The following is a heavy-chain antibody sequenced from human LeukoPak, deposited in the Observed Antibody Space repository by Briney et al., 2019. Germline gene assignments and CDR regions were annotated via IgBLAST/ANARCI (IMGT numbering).Heavy chain of an antibody. V-gene: IGHV1-69*05. Sequence: SVKVSCKTSGGTFNNSAIRWVRQAPGQGLEWLGGIMPLFGTAGYAQKFQGRVTITKDESTRTVYLELTSLTSDDTAVYYCAREFHGYYGSGWFDPSGEGTLVSVSS. CDR2: IMPLFGTA. CDR3: AREFHGYYGSGWFDP. D-gene: IGHD5-18*01. J-gene: IGHJ5*02. CDR1: GGTFNNSA.